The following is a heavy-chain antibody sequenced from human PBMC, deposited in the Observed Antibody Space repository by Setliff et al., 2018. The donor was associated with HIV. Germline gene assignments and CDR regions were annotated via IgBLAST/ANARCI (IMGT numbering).Heavy chain of an antibody. V-gene: IGHV3-23*01. D-gene: IGHD1-26*01. CDR2: ISSTGGTT. J-gene: IGHJ4*02. Sequence: GGSLRLSCAVSGFTFSRYAMSWVRQAPGKGLEWVSGISSTGGTTYYADSVKGRFTISRDNSKNTLFLQVKSLTAEDTAIYYCARTSPRHSGNYLPFDSWGQGTLVTVSS. CDR3: ARTSPRHSGNYLPFDS. CDR1: GFTFSRYA.